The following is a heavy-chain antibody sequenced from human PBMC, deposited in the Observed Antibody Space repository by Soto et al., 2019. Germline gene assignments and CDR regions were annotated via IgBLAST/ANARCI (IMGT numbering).Heavy chain of an antibody. CDR3: ARERQWEPLIS. CDR1: GYAFTNYG. D-gene: IGHD1-26*01. V-gene: IGHV1-18*01. CDR2: VSGYNRNT. J-gene: IGHJ5*02. Sequence: QVQLVKSGVEVNMPGASVKLSCQTYGYAFTNYGVTWVRQVSGQGLEWIGWVSGYNRNTNYAQKFEDRVIMTTDTSTNTAHMELRSRRTDDTGIYYCARERQWEPLISWGRGTLLTVSP.